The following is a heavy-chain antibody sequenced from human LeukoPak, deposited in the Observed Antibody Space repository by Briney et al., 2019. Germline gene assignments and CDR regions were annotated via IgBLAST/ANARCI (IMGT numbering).Heavy chain of an antibody. D-gene: IGHD5-24*01. V-gene: IGHV1-46*01. CDR1: GYTFTSYY. Sequence: VASVKVSCKASGYTFTSYYMHWVRQAPGQGLEWMGIINPSGGSTSYAQKFQGRVTMTRDMSTSTVYMELSSLRSEDTVVYYCATTAGPMAASSNMDVWGKGTTVTVSS. CDR2: INPSGGST. CDR3: ATTAGPMAASSNMDV. J-gene: IGHJ6*03.